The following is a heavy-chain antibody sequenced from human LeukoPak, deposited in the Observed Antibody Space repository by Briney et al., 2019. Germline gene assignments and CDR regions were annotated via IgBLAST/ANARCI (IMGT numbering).Heavy chain of an antibody. CDR2: ISGNGRTT. Sequence: GGSLRLSCAASGFTSSSYAMSWVRQAPGKGLEWVSAISGNGRTTYYAESVKGRFTISRDNSKNTLYLQMNSLRAEDTAAYYCAKEGYSSSWNADFDYWGQGTLVTVSS. CDR3: AKEGYSSSWNADFDY. CDR1: GFTSSSYA. V-gene: IGHV3-23*01. J-gene: IGHJ4*02. D-gene: IGHD6-13*01.